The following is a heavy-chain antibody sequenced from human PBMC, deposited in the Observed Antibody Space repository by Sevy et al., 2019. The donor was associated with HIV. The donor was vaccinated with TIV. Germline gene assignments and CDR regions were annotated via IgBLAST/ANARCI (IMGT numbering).Heavy chain of an antibody. V-gene: IGHV3-33*01. CDR1: GFTFSNYG. CDR3: ARGPLRYCSSTSCDEGDYYYYGMDV. CDR2: TWYDGNNK. D-gene: IGHD2-2*01. J-gene: IGHJ6*02. Sequence: GGSLRLSCAASGFTFSNYGIHWVRQAPGKGLEWVAVTWYDGNNKNYTDSVKGGFTSSRDNSKKTPYLQVNSLRAEDTAVYYCARGPLRYCSSTSCDEGDYYYYGMDVWGQGTTVTVSS.